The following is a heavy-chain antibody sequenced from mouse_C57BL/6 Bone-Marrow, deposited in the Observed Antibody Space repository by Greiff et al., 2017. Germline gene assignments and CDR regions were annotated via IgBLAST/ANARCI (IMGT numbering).Heavy chain of an antibody. V-gene: IGHV1-53*01. CDR1: GYTFTSYW. CDR3: ASPGYYSDYGNDYAMDD. J-gene: IGHJ4*01. D-gene: IGHD2-13*01. Sequence: QVQLQQPGTELVKPGASVKLSCKASGYTFTSYWMHWVKQRPGQGLEWIGNINPSNGGTNYNEKFKSKATLTVDKSSSTAYMQLSSLTSEYSAVYYCASPGYYSDYGNDYAMDDWGQGTSVTVSS. CDR2: INPSNGGT.